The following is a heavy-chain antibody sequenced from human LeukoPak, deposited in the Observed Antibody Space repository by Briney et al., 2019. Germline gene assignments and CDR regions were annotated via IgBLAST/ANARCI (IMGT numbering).Heavy chain of an antibody. V-gene: IGHV5-51*01. D-gene: IGHD2-15*01. J-gene: IGHJ4*02. Sequence: GASLQISCKGSGSIFSNDWIGWVRQLPGKGLEWMGIIYPGDSDTRYSPSFQGQVTISADKSISTAYLQWSSLEASDTAMYYCARRGCNGGSCYGYWGQGTLVTVSS. CDR3: ARRGCNGGSCYGY. CDR2: IYPGDSDT. CDR1: GSIFSNDW.